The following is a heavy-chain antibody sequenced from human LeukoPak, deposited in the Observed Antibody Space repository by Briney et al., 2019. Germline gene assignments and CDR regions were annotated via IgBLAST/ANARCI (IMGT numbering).Heavy chain of an antibody. V-gene: IGHV3-53*01. CDR3: ARGGSDCGGDCYLDY. D-gene: IGHD2-21*02. CDR1: GFIVSSNY. J-gene: IGHJ4*02. CDR2: IYSGGNT. Sequence: PGGSLRVSCAASGFIVSSNYMSWVRQAPGKGLEWVSVIYSGGNTYYADSVKGRFTISRDSSTNTLYLQMNSLRAEDTAVYYCARGGSDCGGDCYLDYWGQGTLVTVSS.